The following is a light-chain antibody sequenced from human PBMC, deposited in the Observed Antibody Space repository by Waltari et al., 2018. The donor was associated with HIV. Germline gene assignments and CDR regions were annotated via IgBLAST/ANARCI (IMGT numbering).Light chain of an antibody. CDR1: SSDVGGYNY. CDR2: AVS. CDR3: SSYAGSNNLV. V-gene: IGLV2-8*01. Sequence: QSALTQPPSASGSPGQSVTLSCTGTSSDVGGYNYVSWYQQHPGKAPKRMIYAVSKGTSGVPYRFSGSKSGNTSSLTVSGLQAEDEADYYCSSYAGSNNLVFGGGTKLTVL. J-gene: IGLJ3*02.